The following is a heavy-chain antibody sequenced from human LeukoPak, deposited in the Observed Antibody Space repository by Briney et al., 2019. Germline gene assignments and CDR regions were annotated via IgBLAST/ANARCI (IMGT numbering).Heavy chain of an antibody. D-gene: IGHD2-8*01. CDR2: INPNSGGT. Sequence: GASVKVSCKASGYTFTGYYMHWVRQAPGQGLEWMGWINPNSGGTNSAQKFQGRVTMTTDTSTSTAYMELRNLRSDDTAVYYCARESSNGWFDPWGQGTLVTVSS. CDR1: GYTFTGYY. V-gene: IGHV1-2*02. J-gene: IGHJ5*02. CDR3: ARESSNGWFDP.